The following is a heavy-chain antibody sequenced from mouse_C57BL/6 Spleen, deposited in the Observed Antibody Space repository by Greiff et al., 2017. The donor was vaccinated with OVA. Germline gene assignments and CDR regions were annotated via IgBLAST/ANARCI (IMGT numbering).Heavy chain of an antibody. D-gene: IGHD1-1*01. J-gene: IGHJ2*01. Sequence: EVQLVESGGGLVQPGGSMKLSCAASGFTFSDAWMDWVRQSPEKGLEWVAEIRNKANNHATYYAESVKGRFTISRDDSKSSVYLQMNSLRAEDTGIYYCTRVTTVVAAYYFDYWGQGTTLTVSS. CDR3: TRVTTVVAAYYFDY. V-gene: IGHV6-6*01. CDR2: IRNKANNHAT. CDR1: GFTFSDAW.